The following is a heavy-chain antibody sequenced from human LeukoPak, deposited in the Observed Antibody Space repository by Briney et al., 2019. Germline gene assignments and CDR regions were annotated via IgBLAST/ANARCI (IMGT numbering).Heavy chain of an antibody. CDR1: GFTFSSYA. J-gene: IGHJ5*02. V-gene: IGHV3-23*01. D-gene: IGHD2-21*01. Sequence: GGSLRLSCAASGFTFSSYAMSWVRQAPGKGLEWVSAISGSGGSTYYVDSVKGRFTISRDNSKNTLYLQMNSLRAEDTAVYYCARGHELFLQEGNWFDPWGQGTLVTVSS. CDR2: ISGSGGST. CDR3: ARGHELFLQEGNWFDP.